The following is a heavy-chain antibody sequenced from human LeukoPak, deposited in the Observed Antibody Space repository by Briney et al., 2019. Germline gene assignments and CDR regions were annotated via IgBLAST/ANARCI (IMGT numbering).Heavy chain of an antibody. D-gene: IGHD5-18*01. J-gene: IGHJ4*02. CDR2: ISGSGTRT. CDR1: GFTLSSYA. Sequence: PGGSLRLSCVGSGFTLSSYAMSWVRQAPGKGLEWVSAISGSGTRTYYADSVKGRFTISRDNSKNTLYLQMNSLRAEDTAVYYCASTDTPMITIHWGQGTLVTVSS. V-gene: IGHV3-23*01. CDR3: ASTDTPMITIH.